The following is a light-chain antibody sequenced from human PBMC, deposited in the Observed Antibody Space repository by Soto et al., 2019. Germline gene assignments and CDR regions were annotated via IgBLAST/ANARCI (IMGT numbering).Light chain of an antibody. Sequence: QSVLTQPPSVSGAPGQRVTISCTGSSSNIGAGYDVHWYQQLPGTAPKLLIYGNSNRPSGAPDRFSGSKSGTSASLAFTGLQAEDEADYYCQSYDSSLSGWVFGGGTKLTVL. V-gene: IGLV1-40*01. CDR3: QSYDSSLSGWV. J-gene: IGLJ3*02. CDR2: GNS. CDR1: SSNIGAGYD.